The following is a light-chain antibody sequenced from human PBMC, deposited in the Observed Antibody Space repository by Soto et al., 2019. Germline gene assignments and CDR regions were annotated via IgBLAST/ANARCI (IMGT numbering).Light chain of an antibody. Sequence: TVMTQSPATLSVSPGERATLSCRASQSVSSNLAWYQQKPGQAPRLPIYGASNRATGIPERFSGSGSGTDFTLTISSLEPEDFAVYYCQQYGTSPITFGQGTRLEIK. V-gene: IGKV3-20*01. CDR2: GAS. CDR1: QSVSSN. CDR3: QQYGTSPIT. J-gene: IGKJ5*01.